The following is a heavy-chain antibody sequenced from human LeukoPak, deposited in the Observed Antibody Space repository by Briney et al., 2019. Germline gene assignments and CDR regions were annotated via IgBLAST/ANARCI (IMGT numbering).Heavy chain of an antibody. CDR2: ISSSGSTI. J-gene: IGHJ4*02. CDR1: GFTFSSYE. CDR3: ASSTGHLNY. Sequence: PGGSLGLSCAASGFTFSSYEMNWVRQAPGKGLEWVSHISSSGSTIYYVDSVKGRFTISRDNAKNSLYLQMNSLRAEDTAVYYCASSTGHLNYGGQGTLVTVSS. D-gene: IGHD2-8*02. V-gene: IGHV3-48*03.